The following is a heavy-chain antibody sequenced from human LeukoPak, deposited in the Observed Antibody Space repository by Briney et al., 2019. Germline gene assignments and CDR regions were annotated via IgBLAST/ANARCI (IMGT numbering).Heavy chain of an antibody. CDR2: IHYSGKT. CDR3: ARQEVVPAAKFDAFDI. Sequence: PSETLPLTCTVPGGSISSGNYYWSWIRQNPGKGLECIGYIHYSGKTYYSPSLRSRVTISVDTSKNQFSLKLSSVTVADTAVYYCARQEVVPAAKFDAFDIWGQGTMVTVSS. CDR1: GGSISSGNYY. J-gene: IGHJ3*02. V-gene: IGHV4-31*03. D-gene: IGHD2-2*01.